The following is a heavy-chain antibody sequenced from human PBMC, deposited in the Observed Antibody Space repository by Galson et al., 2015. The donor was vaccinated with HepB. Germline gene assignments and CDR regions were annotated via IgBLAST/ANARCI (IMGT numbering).Heavy chain of an antibody. CDR1: GFTFSSYG. V-gene: IGHV3-30*18. CDR3: AKVYRIVGATWGAFDI. Sequence: SLRLSCAASGFTFSSYGMHWVRQAPGKGLEWVAVISYDGSNKYYADSVMGRFTISRDNSKNTLYLQMNSLRAEDTAVYYCAKVYRIVGATWGAFDIWGQGTMVTVSS. D-gene: IGHD1-26*01. J-gene: IGHJ3*02. CDR2: ISYDGSNK.